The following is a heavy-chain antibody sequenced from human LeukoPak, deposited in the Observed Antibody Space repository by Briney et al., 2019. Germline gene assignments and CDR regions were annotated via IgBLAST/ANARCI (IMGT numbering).Heavy chain of an antibody. CDR1: GFTFSSYA. CDR3: ASRGFVVVPAAMDY. Sequence: GGSLRLSCAASGFTFSSYAMSWVRQAPGKGLEWVSAISGSGGSTYYADSVKGRFTISRDNSKSTLYLQMNSLRAEDTAVYYCASRGFVVVPAAMDYWGQGTLVTVSS. D-gene: IGHD2-2*01. V-gene: IGHV3-23*01. CDR2: ISGSGGST. J-gene: IGHJ4*01.